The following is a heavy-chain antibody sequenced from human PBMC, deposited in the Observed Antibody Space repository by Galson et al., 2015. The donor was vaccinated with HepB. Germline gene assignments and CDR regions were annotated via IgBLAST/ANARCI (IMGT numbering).Heavy chain of an antibody. D-gene: IGHD1-26*01. V-gene: IGHV3-23*01. CDR3: AKDRVSYSGSYYEYYFGY. Sequence: SLRLSCAASGFTFSSYAMSWVRQAPGKGLEWISAISGSGGSTYYADSVKGRFTISRDNSKKTLYLQMNSLRAEDTAVYYCAKDRVSYSGSYYEYYFGYWGQGTLVTVSS. CDR2: ISGSGGST. CDR1: GFTFSSYA. J-gene: IGHJ4*02.